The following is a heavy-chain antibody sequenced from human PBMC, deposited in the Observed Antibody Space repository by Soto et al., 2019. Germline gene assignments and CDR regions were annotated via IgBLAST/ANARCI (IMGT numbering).Heavy chain of an antibody. CDR1: GFTFSSYA. Sequence: GGSLRLSCATSGFTFSSYAMSWVRQAPGKGLEWVSAISGSGGSTYYADSVKGRFTISRDNSKNTLYLQINSLRAEDTAVYYCAKDSIFGVVTDAFDIWGQGTMVTVSS. J-gene: IGHJ3*02. D-gene: IGHD3-3*01. V-gene: IGHV3-23*01. CDR2: ISGSGGST. CDR3: AKDSIFGVVTDAFDI.